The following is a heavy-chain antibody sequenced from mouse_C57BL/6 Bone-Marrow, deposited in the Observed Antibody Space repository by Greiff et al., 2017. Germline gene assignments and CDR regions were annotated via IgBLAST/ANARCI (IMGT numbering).Heavy chain of an antibody. J-gene: IGHJ2*01. V-gene: IGHV5-6*01. D-gene: IGHD2-3*01. CDR1: GFTFSSYG. Sequence: DVLLVESGGDLVKPGGSLKLSCAASGFTFSSYGMSWVSQTPDKRLEWVATISSCGSYTYYPDSVKGRFTISRDNAKNTLYLQMSSLESEDTAMYNCEGRFYDGYYDYFDYWGQGTTLTVSS. CDR3: EGRFYDGYYDYFDY. CDR2: ISSCGSYT.